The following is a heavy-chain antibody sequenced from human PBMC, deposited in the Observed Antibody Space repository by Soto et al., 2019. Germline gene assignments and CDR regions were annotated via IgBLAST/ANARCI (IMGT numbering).Heavy chain of an antibody. J-gene: IGHJ6*04. CDR1: GFTLSGRS. V-gene: IGHV3-74*01. CDR3: ARGWFGPDV. Sequence: EVQLVESGGGLVQPGGSLRLSCAASGFTLSGRSMHWVRQAQGKGLVWVSGIDNAGTDSTYADSVKGRFTSSRDNAKNMLDLQMNSLRVEDTAVYYCARGWFGPDVWGKGTTVTVSS. D-gene: IGHD3-10*01. CDR2: IDNAGTDS.